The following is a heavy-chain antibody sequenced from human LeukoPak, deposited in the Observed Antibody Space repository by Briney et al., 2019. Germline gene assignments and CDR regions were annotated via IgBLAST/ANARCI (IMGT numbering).Heavy chain of an antibody. CDR1: GTSISSYY. J-gene: IGHJ4*02. CDR2: MYYSGNI. CDR3: ARHAGADSSSWYYFDY. D-gene: IGHD6-13*01. V-gene: IGHV4-59*08. Sequence: SETLSLTCTVSGTSISSYYWSWIRQPPGKGLEWIGYMYYSGNINYNPSLKSRVTISVDTSKNHFSLKLSSVTAADTAVYYCARHAGADSSSWYYFDYWGQGTLVTVSS.